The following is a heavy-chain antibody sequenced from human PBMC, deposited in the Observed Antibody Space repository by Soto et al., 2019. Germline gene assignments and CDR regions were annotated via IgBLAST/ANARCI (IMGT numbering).Heavy chain of an antibody. V-gene: IGHV1-69*01. CDR2: IIPFFGTA. Sequence: QVQLVQSGAEVKKPGSSVKVSCKASGGTFSSYAISWVRQAPGQGLEWMGGIIPFFGTANYPQKFQGRATITEGESTSTAYMELSSVKSEDTAVYYCAREGDSGYCSSTRWYIWFDPWGQGTLVTVSS. D-gene: IGHD2-2*02. J-gene: IGHJ5*02. CDR3: AREGDSGYCSSTRWYIWFDP. CDR1: GGTFSSYA.